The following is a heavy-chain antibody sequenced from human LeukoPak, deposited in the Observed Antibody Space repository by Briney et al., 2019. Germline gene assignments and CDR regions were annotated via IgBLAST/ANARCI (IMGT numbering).Heavy chain of an antibody. CDR3: AKCGRGWSHFDY. CDR2: VHNGGAVT. J-gene: IGHJ4*02. V-gene: IGHV3-23*01. CDR1: GFTFSSYA. Sequence: GGSLRLSCAASGFTFSSYAMSWVRQAPGKGLEWVSTVHNGGAVTYYADSVKGRFTISRDNSKNTLFLQMDSLRADDTAVYYCAKCGRGWSHFDYSGQGTLVTVSS. D-gene: IGHD6-19*01.